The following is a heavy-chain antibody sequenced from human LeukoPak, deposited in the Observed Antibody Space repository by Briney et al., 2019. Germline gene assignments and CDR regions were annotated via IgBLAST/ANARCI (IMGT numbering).Heavy chain of an antibody. Sequence: PSETLSLTCNVSGGSISSGGHSWSWIRQPPRKGLEWIGYISYRGNTHYHPSLKSRVTISVDTSKNQFSLKLSSVTAADTAVYYCARAGVYCSGGSCYSGYYYYYMDVWGKGTTVTISS. D-gene: IGHD2-15*01. CDR3: ARAGVYCSGGSCYSGYYYYYMDV. CDR2: ISYRGNT. CDR1: GGSISSGGHS. V-gene: IGHV4-61*08. J-gene: IGHJ6*03.